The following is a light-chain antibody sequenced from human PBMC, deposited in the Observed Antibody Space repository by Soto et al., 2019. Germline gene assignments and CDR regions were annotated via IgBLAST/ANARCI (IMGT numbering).Light chain of an antibody. CDR3: QQYGGPWT. CDR2: GAS. J-gene: IGKJ1*01. V-gene: IGKV3-20*01. Sequence: ENVLTQSPGTLSLSPGERPPPPSRPSRRLPFNYLAWHQQKPGQAPRLLIFGASSRASGIPDRFSGSGSGTDFTLTISRLEPEDSAVYYCQQYGGPWTFGQGTKVEIK. CDR1: RRLPFNY.